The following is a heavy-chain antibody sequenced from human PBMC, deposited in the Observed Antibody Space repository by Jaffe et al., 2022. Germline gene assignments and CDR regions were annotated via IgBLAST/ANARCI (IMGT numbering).Heavy chain of an antibody. CDR3: ARPVYYYDSSGYPVDAFDI. V-gene: IGHV4-38-2*01. CDR1: GYSISSGYY. J-gene: IGHJ3*02. D-gene: IGHD3-22*01. Sequence: QVQLQESGPGLVKPSETLSLTCAVSGYSISSGYYWGWIRQPPGKGLEWIGSIYHSGSTYYNPSLKSRVTISVDTSKNQFSLKLSSVTAADTAVYYCARPVYYYDSSGYPVDAFDIWGQGTMVTVSS. CDR2: IYHSGST.